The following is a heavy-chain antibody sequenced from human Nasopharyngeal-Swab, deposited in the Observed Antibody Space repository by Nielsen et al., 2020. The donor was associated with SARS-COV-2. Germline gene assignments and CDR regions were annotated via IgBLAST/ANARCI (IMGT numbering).Heavy chain of an antibody. J-gene: IGHJ6*03. V-gene: IGHV4-34*01. D-gene: IGHD2-2*01. CDR2: INHSGST. Sequence: VRQMPGKGPEWIAEINHSGSTNYNPSLKSRVTLSVDTSMNQVSLEVSSVTAADTAVYYCARGLSGIVPAPILGLGPYYYYYYMDVRGKGTTVTVSS. CDR3: ARGLSGIVPAPILGLGPYYYYYYMDV.